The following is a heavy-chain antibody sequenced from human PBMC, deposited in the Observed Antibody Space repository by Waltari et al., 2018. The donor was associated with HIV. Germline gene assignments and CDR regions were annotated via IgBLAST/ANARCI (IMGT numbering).Heavy chain of an antibody. CDR1: GSKFNTYW. CDR2: SNPGDFDT. CDR3: AVGHYYVDSREGRGRLDYFQN. D-gene: IGHD3-10*02. Sequence: EVQLVQSGPQIKKPGESLKISCKASGSKFNTYWIGWGRQMPGKGLEWMGISNPGDFDTRYNLSPHGQVTISADKSVTTAYLQWRSLKASDTAKYYWAVGHYYVDSREGRGRLDYFQNWGQGTLVTVTS. J-gene: IGHJ1*01. V-gene: IGHV5-51*01.